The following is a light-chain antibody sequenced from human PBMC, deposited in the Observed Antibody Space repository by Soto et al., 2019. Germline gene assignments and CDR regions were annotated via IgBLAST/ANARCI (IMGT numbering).Light chain of an antibody. J-gene: IGLJ1*01. CDR3: QSYDTSLSGYV. CDR1: SSNIGAGYE. Sequence: QSVLTQPPSVSGAPGQRVTISCTGSSSNIGAGYEVHWYQQLPGAAPKLLIYLNNQRPSGVPDRFSGTKSVTSASLAITGLQAEDEADYYCQSYDTSLSGYVFGPGTKVTVL. CDR2: LNN. V-gene: IGLV1-40*01.